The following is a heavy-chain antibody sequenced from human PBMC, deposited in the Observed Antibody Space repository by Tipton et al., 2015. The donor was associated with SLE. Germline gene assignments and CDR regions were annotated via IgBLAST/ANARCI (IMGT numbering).Heavy chain of an antibody. D-gene: IGHD5-18*01. Sequence: SLRLSCAASGFTFSSYAMHWVRQAPGKGLEWVAKIKQDGSEKYYVDSVNGRFTISRDNAKNSLYLQMNSLRAEDTAVYYCASPFHGYRNDAFDIRGQGTMVTVSS. CDR2: IKQDGSEK. V-gene: IGHV3-7*03. CDR3: ASPFHGYRNDAFDI. CDR1: GFTFSSYA. J-gene: IGHJ3*02.